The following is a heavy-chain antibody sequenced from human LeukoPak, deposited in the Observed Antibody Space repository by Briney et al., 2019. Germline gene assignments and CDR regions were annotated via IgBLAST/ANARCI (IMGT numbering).Heavy chain of an antibody. CDR1: GGSISSYY. J-gene: IGHJ4*02. V-gene: IGHV4-59*08. Sequence: SETLSLTCTVSGGSISSYYWSWIRQPPGKGPEWIGYIYSSGSTNYNPSLKSRVTISVDTSKNQFSLKLSSVTAADTAVYYCARQGYSSGWSPLDYWGQGTLVTVSS. CDR2: IYSSGST. D-gene: IGHD6-19*01. CDR3: ARQGYSSGWSPLDY.